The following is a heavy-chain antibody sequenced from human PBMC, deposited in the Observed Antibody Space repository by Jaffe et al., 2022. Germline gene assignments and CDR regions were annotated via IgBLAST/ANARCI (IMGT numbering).Heavy chain of an antibody. V-gene: IGHV3-74*01. CDR3: ASLIKPYSSGWPGYDAFDI. CDR1: GFTFSSYW. Sequence: EVQLVESGGGLVQPGGSLRLSCAASGFTFSSYWMHWVRQAPGKGLVWVSRINSGGSSTTYADSVKGRFTISRDNAKNTLFLQMNSLRAEDTAVYYCASLIKPYSSGWPGYDAFDIWGQGTMVTVSS. J-gene: IGHJ3*02. D-gene: IGHD6-19*01. CDR2: INSGGSST.